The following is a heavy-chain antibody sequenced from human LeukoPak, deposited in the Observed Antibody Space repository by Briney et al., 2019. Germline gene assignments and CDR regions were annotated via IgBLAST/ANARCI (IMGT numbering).Heavy chain of an antibody. Sequence: SETLSLTCAVYDGSFSGYYWSWIRQSPGKGLEWIGEINHVGSTNYNPSLKSRLIISVDTSKNQFSLKLSSVTAEDTAVYYCARRRGSYSDDYWGQGTLVTVSS. D-gene: IGHD1-26*01. CDR2: INHVGST. CDR3: ARRRGSYSDDY. V-gene: IGHV4-34*01. J-gene: IGHJ4*02. CDR1: DGSFSGYY.